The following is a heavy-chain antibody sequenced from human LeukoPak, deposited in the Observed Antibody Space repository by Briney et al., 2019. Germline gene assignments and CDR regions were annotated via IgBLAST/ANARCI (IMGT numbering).Heavy chain of an antibody. V-gene: IGHV4-4*07. J-gene: IGHJ6*03. CDR3: ARDKGYYFYMDV. Sequence: SETLSLTCTVSGGSISSYHWSWIRQPAGQGLEWIGRIYTSGITNYNPSLKSRVTMSVDTSKNQFSLKLSSVTAADTAVYYCARDKGYYFYMDVWGKGTPVTVSS. CDR1: GGSISSYH. CDR2: IYTSGIT.